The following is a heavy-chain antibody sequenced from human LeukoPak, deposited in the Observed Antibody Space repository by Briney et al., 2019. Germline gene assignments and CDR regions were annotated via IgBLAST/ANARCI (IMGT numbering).Heavy chain of an antibody. Sequence: GGSLRPSCAASGFTFSSYAMSWVRQAPGKGLEWVSAISGGGGSTYYADSVKGRFTISRDNSKNTLYLQMNSLRAEDTAVYYCAKWARDCSSTSCYMRYWGQGTLVTVSS. D-gene: IGHD2-2*02. CDR3: AKWARDCSSTSCYMRY. V-gene: IGHV3-23*01. CDR1: GFTFSSYA. CDR2: ISGGGGST. J-gene: IGHJ4*02.